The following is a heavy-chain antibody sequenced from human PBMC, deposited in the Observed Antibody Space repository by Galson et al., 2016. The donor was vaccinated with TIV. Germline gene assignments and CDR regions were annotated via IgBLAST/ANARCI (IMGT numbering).Heavy chain of an antibody. V-gene: IGHV3-23*01. CDR3: ATPFSSSSFSSYYALDF. CDR2: ISGSAIST. J-gene: IGHJ6*02. D-gene: IGHD2-2*01. CDR1: GFRITNYV. Sequence: SLRLSCAASGFRITNYVMSWVRQAPGKGLEWVSSISGSAISTYYADSVKGRFTISRDNSKNTLYLQLNSLRAEDTALYYCATPFSSSSFSSYYALDFWGQGTTVTVSS.